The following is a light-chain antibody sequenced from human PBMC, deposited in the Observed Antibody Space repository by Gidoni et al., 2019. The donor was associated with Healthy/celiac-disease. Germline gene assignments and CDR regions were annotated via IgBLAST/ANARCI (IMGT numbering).Light chain of an antibody. J-gene: IGKJ1*01. CDR2: DAS. Sequence: EIVLTQSPATLSLSPGERATLSCRASQSVSSYLAWYQQKPGQAPRLLIYDASNRATGIPARFSGSGSGTYFPLTISSLEPEAFAVYYCQQRSNWRWTFGQGTKVEI. V-gene: IGKV3-11*01. CDR3: QQRSNWRWT. CDR1: QSVSSY.